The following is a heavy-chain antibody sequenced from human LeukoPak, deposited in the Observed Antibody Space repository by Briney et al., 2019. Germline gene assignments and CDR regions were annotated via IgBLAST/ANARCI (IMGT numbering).Heavy chain of an antibody. CDR1: GFTFSSYE. J-gene: IGHJ4*01. Sequence: PGGSLRLSCAASGFTFSSYEMNWVRQAPGKGLEWVSYIKSSGSTKYYADSVKGRFTISRDNAKNSLYLQMNSLRAEDTAVYYCARGYGGWYLGCWGHGAMVTASS. CDR3: ARGYGGWYLGC. CDR2: IKSSGSTK. V-gene: IGHV3-48*03. D-gene: IGHD6-19*01.